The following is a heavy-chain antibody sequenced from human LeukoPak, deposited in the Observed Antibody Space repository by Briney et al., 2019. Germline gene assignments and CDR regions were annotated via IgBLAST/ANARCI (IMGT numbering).Heavy chain of an antibody. D-gene: IGHD4-23*01. V-gene: IGHV1-8*01. CDR2: MNPNSGNT. J-gene: IGHJ4*02. CDR1: GYTFTSYD. Sequence: ASVKVSCKASGYTFTSYDINWVRQATGQGLEWLGWMNPNSGNTGYAQKFQGRVTMTSDTSIGTAYMELSSLRSEDTAVYYCATELRWKEYWGQGTLVTVSS. CDR3: ATELRWKEY.